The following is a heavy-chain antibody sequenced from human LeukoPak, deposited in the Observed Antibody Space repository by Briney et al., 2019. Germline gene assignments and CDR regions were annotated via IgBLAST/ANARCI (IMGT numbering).Heavy chain of an antibody. CDR1: GFTFSSYA. D-gene: IGHD6-19*01. Sequence: PGGSLRLSCVASGFTFSSYAMSWVRQAPGKGLEWVSVIYSGGSTYYADSVKGRFTISRHNSKNTLYLQMNSLRAEDTAVYYCARAPEWLIFDYWGQGTLVTVSS. V-gene: IGHV3-53*04. CDR2: IYSGGST. CDR3: ARAPEWLIFDY. J-gene: IGHJ4*02.